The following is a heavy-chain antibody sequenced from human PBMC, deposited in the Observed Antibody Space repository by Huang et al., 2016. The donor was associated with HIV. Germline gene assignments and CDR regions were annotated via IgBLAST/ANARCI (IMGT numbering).Heavy chain of an antibody. CDR2: TCPGDSDV. V-gene: IGHV5-51*03. CDR1: GYSFTRQW. Sequence: EVQLVQSGAEMKRPGESLKISCKVSGYSFTRQWIGWVRQMPGKGPGWMGITCPGDSDVKYSPPFQGQVTISANNSISTAYLQWKSLKVSDTAMYFCARPPTYSDDGGYYIDAFGVWGRGTMVTVS. D-gene: IGHD2-21*02. J-gene: IGHJ3*01. CDR3: ARPPTYSDDGGYYIDAFGV.